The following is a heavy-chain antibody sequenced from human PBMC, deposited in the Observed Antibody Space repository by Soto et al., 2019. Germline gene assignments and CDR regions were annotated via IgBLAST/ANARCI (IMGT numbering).Heavy chain of an antibody. V-gene: IGHV1-46*03. CDR2: INPSGGST. CDR1: GGTFSSYA. J-gene: IGHJ3*02. CDR3: ARADPRTHDAFDI. Sequence: GASVKVSCKASGGTFSSYAISWVRQAPGQGLEWMGIINPSGGSTSYAQKFQGRVTMTRDTSTSTVYMELSSLRSEDTAVYYCARADPRTHDAFDIWGQGTMVTVSS.